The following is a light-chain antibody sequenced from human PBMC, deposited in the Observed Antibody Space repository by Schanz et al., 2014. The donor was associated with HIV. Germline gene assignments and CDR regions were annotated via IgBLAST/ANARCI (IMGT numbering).Light chain of an antibody. Sequence: QSALTQPPSASGSPGQSVNISCTGTSSDVGGYYYVSWYQQHPGKAPKLMIYEVSKRPSGVPDRLSGSKSGNTASLTVSGLQAEDEADYYCCSYSRSGTPHYVFGTGTKLTVL. V-gene: IGLV2-8*01. CDR3: CSYSRSGTPHYV. J-gene: IGLJ1*01. CDR1: SSDVGGYYY. CDR2: EVS.